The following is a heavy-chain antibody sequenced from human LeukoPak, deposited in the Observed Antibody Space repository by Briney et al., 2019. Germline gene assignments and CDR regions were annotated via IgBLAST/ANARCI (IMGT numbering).Heavy chain of an antibody. D-gene: IGHD2-2*01. V-gene: IGHV4-30-4*08. CDR2: IYYSGST. J-gene: IGHJ1*01. CDR1: GGSITSSSYY. CDR3: ARVLVVVAATTSEKFQH. Sequence: SETLSLTCSVSGGSITSSSYYWGWIRQPPGNGLEWIGYIYYSGSTYYNPSLKSRIMISIDTSKNQFSLKLSSVTAADTAVYYCARVLVVVAATTSEKFQHWGQGTLVTVSS.